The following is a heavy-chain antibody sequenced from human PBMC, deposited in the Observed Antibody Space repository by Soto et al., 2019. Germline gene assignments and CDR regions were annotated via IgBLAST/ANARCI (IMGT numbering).Heavy chain of an antibody. V-gene: IGHV4-59*01. CDR3: AREGGYYSDSSGLLL. CDR2: IYYSGST. D-gene: IGHD3-22*01. J-gene: IGHJ4*02. CDR1: GGSISSYY. Sequence: PSETLSLTCTVSGGSISSYYWSWIRQPPGKGLEWIGYIYYSGSTNYNPSLRSRVTISVDTSKNQFSLKLSSVTAADTAVYYCAREGGYYSDSSGLLLWGQGTLVTVSS.